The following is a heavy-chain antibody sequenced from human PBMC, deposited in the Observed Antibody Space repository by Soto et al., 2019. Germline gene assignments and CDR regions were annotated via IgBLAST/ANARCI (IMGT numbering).Heavy chain of an antibody. D-gene: IGHD3-9*01. Sequence: GGSLRLSCAASGFTFSSYGMHWVRQAPGKGLEWVAVISYDGSNKYYADSVKGRFTISRDNSKNTLYLQMNSLRAEDTAVYYCAKDAFLHFDWLSVDYWGQGTLVTVSS. J-gene: IGHJ4*02. CDR2: ISYDGSNK. CDR3: AKDAFLHFDWLSVDY. CDR1: GFTFSSYG. V-gene: IGHV3-30*18.